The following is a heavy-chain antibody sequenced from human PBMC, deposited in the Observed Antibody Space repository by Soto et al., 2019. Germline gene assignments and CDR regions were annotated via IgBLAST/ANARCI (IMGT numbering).Heavy chain of an antibody. D-gene: IGHD3-3*01. CDR1: GFTFSSYG. CDR2: IWYDGSNK. V-gene: IGHV3-33*01. Sequence: PGGSLRLSWAASGFTFSSYGVHWVRQAPGKGLEWVAVIWYDGSNKYYADSVKGRFTISRDNSKNTLYLQMNSLRAEDTAVYYCARASILEWLSLTDYYGMDVWGQGTTVTVSS. J-gene: IGHJ6*02. CDR3: ARASILEWLSLTDYYGMDV.